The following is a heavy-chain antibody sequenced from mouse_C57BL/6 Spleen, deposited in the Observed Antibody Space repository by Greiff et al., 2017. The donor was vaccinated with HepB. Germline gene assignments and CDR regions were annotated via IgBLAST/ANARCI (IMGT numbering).Heavy chain of an antibody. Sequence: QVQLQQSGAELVRPGASVTLSCKASGYTFTDYEMHWVKQTPVHGLEWIGAIDPETGGTAYNQKFKGKAILTADKSSITAYMELRSLTSEDSAVYYCTRGGVTSFAYWGQGTLVTVSA. CDR1: GYTFTDYE. CDR2: IDPETGGT. CDR3: TRGGVTSFAY. V-gene: IGHV1-15*01. J-gene: IGHJ3*01. D-gene: IGHD2-1*01.